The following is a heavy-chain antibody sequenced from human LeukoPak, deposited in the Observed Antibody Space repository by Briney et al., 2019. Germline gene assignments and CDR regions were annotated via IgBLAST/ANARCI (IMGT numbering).Heavy chain of an antibody. D-gene: IGHD2-2*01. CDR2: IYTSGST. CDR1: GGSISSGRYY. Sequence: SETLSLTCTVSGGSISSGRYYWGWIRQPAGKWLEWIVRIYTSGSTKYNTSLKSRVTISVDTSKNQFSLKLSSVTAADTAVYYCASTFVVVPAAMPFDYWGQGTLVTVSS. V-gene: IGHV4-61*02. J-gene: IGHJ4*02. CDR3: ASTFVVVPAAMPFDY.